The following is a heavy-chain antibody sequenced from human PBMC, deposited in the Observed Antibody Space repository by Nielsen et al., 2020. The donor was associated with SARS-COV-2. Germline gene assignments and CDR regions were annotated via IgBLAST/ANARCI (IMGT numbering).Heavy chain of an antibody. V-gene: IGHV3-11*03. D-gene: IGHD3-3*01. J-gene: IGHJ6*02. Sequence: GESLKISCAASGFTFSDSYMSWIRLAPGKGLEWISYISASGSYTNYADSLRGRFTISRDNAKNSLYLQMNSLRAEDTAMYYCATSDFTIIPLFWGQGTAVTVSS. CDR1: GFTFSDSY. CDR2: ISASGSYT. CDR3: ATSDFTIIPLF.